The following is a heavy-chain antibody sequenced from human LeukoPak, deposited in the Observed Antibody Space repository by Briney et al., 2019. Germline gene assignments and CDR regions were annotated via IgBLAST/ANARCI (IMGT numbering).Heavy chain of an antibody. J-gene: IGHJ3*02. V-gene: IGHV1-69*06. Sequence: GASVKVSCKASGGTFSSYAIIWVRQAPGQGLGWMGGIIPIFDTANYAQRFQGRVTITADKSTSTAYMELSSLRSEDTAVYYCARDSIGYYYDSSGYTAFDIWGQGTMVTVSS. CDR3: ARDSIGYYYDSSGYTAFDI. CDR2: IIPIFDTA. CDR1: GGTFSSYA. D-gene: IGHD3-22*01.